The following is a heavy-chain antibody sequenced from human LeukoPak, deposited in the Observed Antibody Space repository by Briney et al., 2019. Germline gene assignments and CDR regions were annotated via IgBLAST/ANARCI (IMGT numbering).Heavy chain of an antibody. Sequence: GGSLRLSCAASGFTFSGYAMSWVRQAPGKGLEWVSVISGSGISTYNADSVKGRFTISRGNSKNTLYLQMNSLRAEDTAVYYCAKADYYDSNTYRAQFFQHWGQGTLVTVSS. V-gene: IGHV3-23*01. J-gene: IGHJ1*01. D-gene: IGHD3-22*01. CDR1: GFTFSGYA. CDR3: AKADYYDSNTYRAQFFQH. CDR2: ISGSGIST.